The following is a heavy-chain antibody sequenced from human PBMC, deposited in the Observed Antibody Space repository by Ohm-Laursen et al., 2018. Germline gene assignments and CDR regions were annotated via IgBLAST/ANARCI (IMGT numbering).Heavy chain of an antibody. CDR2: IKQDGSEQ. J-gene: IGHJ4*02. V-gene: IGHV3-7*01. D-gene: IGHD5-12*01. CDR1: GFTFSGYR. CDR3: ARLRGGYDFDY. Sequence: SLRLSCSASGFTFSGYRMSWVRQAPGKGLEWVANIKQDGSEQDYVDSVKGRFTISRDNAKNSLYLHMDSLRGEDTAVYYCARLRGGYDFDYWGQGTLVTVSS.